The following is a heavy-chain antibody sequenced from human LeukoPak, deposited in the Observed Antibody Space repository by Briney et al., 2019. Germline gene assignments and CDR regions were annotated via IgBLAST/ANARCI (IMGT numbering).Heavy chain of an antibody. CDR3: ARDLAARRYYYYMDV. J-gene: IGHJ6*03. CDR1: RYTFTGYY. V-gene: IGHV1-2*02. CDR2: INPNSGGT. Sequence: ASVKVSCKASRYTFTGYYMHWVRQAPGQGLEWMGWINPNSGGTNYAQKFQGRVTMTRDTSISTAYMELSRLRSDDTAVYYCARDLAARRYYYYMDVWGKGTTVTVSS. D-gene: IGHD6-6*01.